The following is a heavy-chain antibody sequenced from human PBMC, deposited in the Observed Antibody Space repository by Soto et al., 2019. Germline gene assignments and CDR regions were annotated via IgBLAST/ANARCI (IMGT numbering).Heavy chain of an antibody. Sequence: EVQLVESGGGLVKPGGSLRLSCAASGFTFSNAWMSWVRQAPGKGLEWVGRIKSKTDGGTTDYAAPVKGRFTISRDNSKNSLYLQMNSLRTEDTALYYCAKDRFRREMATIADYWGQGTLVTVSS. CDR3: AKDRFRREMATIADY. V-gene: IGHV3-15*05. CDR1: GFTFSNAW. CDR2: IKSKTDGGTT. J-gene: IGHJ4*02. D-gene: IGHD5-12*01.